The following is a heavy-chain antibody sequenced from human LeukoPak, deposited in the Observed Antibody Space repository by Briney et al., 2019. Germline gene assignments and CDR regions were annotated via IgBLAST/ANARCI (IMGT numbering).Heavy chain of an antibody. CDR2: IYHSGST. V-gene: IGHV4-38-2*02. D-gene: IGHD6-13*01. Sequence: SETLSLTCTVSGYSISSGYYWGWIRQPPGKGLEWIGSIYHSGSTNYNPSLKSRVTISVDTSKNQFSLKLSSVTAADTAVYYCARAAAAGTHYYYYMDVWGKGTTVTISS. CDR1: GYSISSGYY. CDR3: ARAAAAGTHYYYYMDV. J-gene: IGHJ6*03.